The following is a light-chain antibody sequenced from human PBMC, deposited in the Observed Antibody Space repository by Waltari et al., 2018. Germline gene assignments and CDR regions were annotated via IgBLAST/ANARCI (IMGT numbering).Light chain of an antibody. CDR3: QQYNNWPPP. CDR1: QSVSSN. V-gene: IGKV3-15*01. Sequence: EIVMTQSPATLSVSPGERATLSCRASQSVSSNLAWYQQKPGQAPRLLIYGASTRATGIPARFSGSGSGTEFTRTISSMQSEDFAVYYCQQYNNWPPPFGGGTKVEIK. CDR2: GAS. J-gene: IGKJ4*01.